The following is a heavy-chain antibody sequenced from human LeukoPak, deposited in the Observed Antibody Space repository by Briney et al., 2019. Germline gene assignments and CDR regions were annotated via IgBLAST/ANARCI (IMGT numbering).Heavy chain of an antibody. Sequence: GASVKVSCKASGYTFSSYAISWVRQAPGQGLEWMGRIIPILGIANYAQKFQGRVTITADKSTSTAYMELSSLRSEDTAVYYCARRRTYYYDSSGYSDWYFDLWGRGTLVTVSS. D-gene: IGHD3-22*01. CDR1: GYTFSSYA. J-gene: IGHJ2*01. CDR3: ARRRTYYYDSSGYSDWYFDL. V-gene: IGHV1-69*04. CDR2: IIPILGIA.